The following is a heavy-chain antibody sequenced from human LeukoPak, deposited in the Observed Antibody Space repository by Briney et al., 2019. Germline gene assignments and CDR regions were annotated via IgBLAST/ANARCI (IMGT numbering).Heavy chain of an antibody. J-gene: IGHJ4*02. CDR2: IYTSGSA. D-gene: IGHD3-10*01. CDR3: AKEGMIRGVIDY. Sequence: PSETLSLTCTVSGGSISSYYWSWIRQPAGKGLEWIGHIYTSGSANYNPSLKSRVTMSLDTSKNQFSLKLNSVTAADTAVYYCAKEGMIRGVIDYWGQGALVTVSS. CDR1: GGSISSYY. V-gene: IGHV4-4*07.